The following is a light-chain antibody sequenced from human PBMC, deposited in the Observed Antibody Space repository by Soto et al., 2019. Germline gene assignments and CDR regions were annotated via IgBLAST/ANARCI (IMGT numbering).Light chain of an antibody. V-gene: IGKV4-1*01. CDR1: QSVLYTSNNKNY. CDR3: QLYYSISIT. Sequence: DIAMTNSTETMAVSLGERATMNCKSSQSVLYTSNNKNYLALYQQKAGQPPKLLVYWASTRESGVPDRFSGSGSGTDFTLTISSLQAEDVAVYYCQLYYSISITFCQGGRPEIK. CDR2: WAS. J-gene: IGKJ5*01.